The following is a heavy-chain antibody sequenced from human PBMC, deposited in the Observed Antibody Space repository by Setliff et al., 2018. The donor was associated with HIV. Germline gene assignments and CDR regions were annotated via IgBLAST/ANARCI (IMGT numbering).Heavy chain of an antibody. J-gene: IGHJ6*03. D-gene: IGHD1-26*01. Sequence: LRLSCTASGFTFSSYSMSWVRQAPGKGLEWLSSISHSSVYIYYGDSMKGRFTISRDNTESSLYLQMDSLRVEDTAVYYCARVDRELLGTFCHMDVWGKGTTVTVSS. CDR2: ISHSSVYI. CDR3: ARVDRELLGTFCHMDV. V-gene: IGHV3-21*01. CDR1: GFTFSSYS.